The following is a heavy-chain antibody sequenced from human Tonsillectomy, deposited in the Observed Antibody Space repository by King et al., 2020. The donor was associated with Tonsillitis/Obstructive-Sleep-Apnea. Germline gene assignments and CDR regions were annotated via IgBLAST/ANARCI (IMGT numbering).Heavy chain of an antibody. CDR2: ISWSSGSI. Sequence: VQLVESGGGLVQPGRSLRLSCAASGFTFDDYAMHWVRQAPGKGLEWVSGISWSSGSIGYADSMKGRFTISRDNAKNSLYLQMNSLRAEDTALFYCAKDMSHGDCGSTRGYDRRIDYWGQGTLVIVSS. D-gene: IGHD2-2*01. CDR3: AKDMSHGDCGSTRGYDRRIDY. J-gene: IGHJ4*02. CDR1: GFTFDDYA. V-gene: IGHV3-9*01.